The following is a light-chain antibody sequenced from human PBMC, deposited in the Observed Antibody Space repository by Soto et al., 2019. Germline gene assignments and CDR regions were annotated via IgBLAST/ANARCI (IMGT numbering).Light chain of an antibody. Sequence: AIRMTQSPSSLSASTGDRVTITCRESQGISSYLARYQQKPGKAPKLLIYAASTFQSGVPSRFSGSGSGTDFTVTISCLQSGDLATYYCQQYYSYPLTFGGGTKVEIK. CDR1: QGISSY. CDR3: QQYYSYPLT. CDR2: AAS. J-gene: IGKJ4*01. V-gene: IGKV1-8*01.